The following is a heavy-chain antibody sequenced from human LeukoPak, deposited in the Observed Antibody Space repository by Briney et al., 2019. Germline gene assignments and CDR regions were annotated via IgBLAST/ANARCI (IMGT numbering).Heavy chain of an antibody. D-gene: IGHD4-11*01. Sequence: SVKVSCKASGGTFSSYAISWVRQAPGQGLEWMGGIIPIFGTANYAQKFQGRVTITADESTSTAYMELSSLRSEDTAVYYCARRMTTVTTEGDWFDPWGQGTMVIVSS. CDR1: GGTFSSYA. V-gene: IGHV1-69*01. J-gene: IGHJ3*01. CDR2: IIPIFGTA. CDR3: ARRMTTVTTEGDWFDP.